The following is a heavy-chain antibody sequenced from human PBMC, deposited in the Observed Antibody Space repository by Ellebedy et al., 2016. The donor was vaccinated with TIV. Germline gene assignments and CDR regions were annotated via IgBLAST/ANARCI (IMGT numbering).Heavy chain of an antibody. J-gene: IGHJ3*02. CDR1: GFTFSSYA. D-gene: IGHD2-2*01. CDR2: ISGSGGST. Sequence: GGSLRLXXAASGFTFSSYAMSWVRQAPGKGLEWVSAISGSGGSTYYADSVKGRFTISRDNSKNTLYLQMNSLRAEDTAVYYCAKDECSSTSCYCTAFDIWGQGTMVTVSS. V-gene: IGHV3-23*01. CDR3: AKDECSSTSCYCTAFDI.